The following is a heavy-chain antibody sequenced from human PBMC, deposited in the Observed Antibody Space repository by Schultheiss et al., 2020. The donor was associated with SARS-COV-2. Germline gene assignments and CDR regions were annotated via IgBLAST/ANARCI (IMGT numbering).Heavy chain of an antibody. Sequence: GGSLRLSCAASGFTFSSYAMSWVRQAPGKGLEWVSAISGSGGSTYYADSVKGRFTISRDNSKNTLYLQMNSLRAEDTAVYYCAKGHIVVVPAARRVYYYYYGMDVWGQGTTVTVSS. CDR1: GFTFSSYA. CDR2: ISGSGGST. D-gene: IGHD2-2*01. J-gene: IGHJ6*02. V-gene: IGHV3-23*01. CDR3: AKGHIVVVPAARRVYYYYYGMDV.